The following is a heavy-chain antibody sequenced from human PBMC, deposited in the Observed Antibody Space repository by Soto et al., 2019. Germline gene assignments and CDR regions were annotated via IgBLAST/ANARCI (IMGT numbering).Heavy chain of an antibody. CDR3: ARSPPPYYDFWSGYYLSWFDP. J-gene: IGHJ5*02. CDR1: GYTFTSYG. Sequence: QVQLVQSGAEVKKPGASVKVSCKASGYTFTSYGISWVRQAPGQGLEWMGWISAYNGNTNYAQKLQGRVTMTTDTSTSTAYMELRSLRSDDTAVYYCARSPPPYYDFWSGYYLSWFDPWGQGTLVTVSS. D-gene: IGHD3-3*01. V-gene: IGHV1-18*04. CDR2: ISAYNGNT.